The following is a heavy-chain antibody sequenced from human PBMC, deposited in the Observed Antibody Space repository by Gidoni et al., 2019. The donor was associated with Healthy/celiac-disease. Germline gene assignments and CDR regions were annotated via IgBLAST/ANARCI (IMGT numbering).Heavy chain of an antibody. J-gene: IGHJ3*02. CDR3: TRDRSGPEGDAFDI. CDR2: IRSKAYGGTT. V-gene: IGHV3-49*05. CDR1: GFTFGDYA. Sequence: EVQLVESGGGLVKPGRSLRLSCTASGFTFGDYAISWFRQAPGKGLEWVGFIRSKAYGGTTEYAASVKGRFTISRDDSKSIAYLQMNSLKAEDTAVYYCTRDRSGPEGDAFDIWGQGTMVTVSS.